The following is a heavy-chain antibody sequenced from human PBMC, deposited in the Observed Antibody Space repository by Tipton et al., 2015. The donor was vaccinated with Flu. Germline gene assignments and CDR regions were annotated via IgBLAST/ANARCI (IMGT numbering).Heavy chain of an antibody. CDR1: GYSIRSSNYY. V-gene: IGHV4-38-2*01. D-gene: IGHD5-18*01. CDR3: ARRVYSNYVSEPRNWFDS. J-gene: IGHJ5*01. Sequence: LSCAVSGYSIRSSNYYWGWIRQPPGKGLEWIGNIFHSGNTYHNPSLKSRVTMSVDTSKNQFSRKLSSVTVADTAVYHCARRVYSNYVSEPRNWFDSWWQGTLVTVPS. CDR2: IFHSGNT.